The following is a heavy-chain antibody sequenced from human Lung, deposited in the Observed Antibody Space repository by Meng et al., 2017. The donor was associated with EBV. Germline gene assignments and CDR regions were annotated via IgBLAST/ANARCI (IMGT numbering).Heavy chain of an antibody. CDR1: GYTFTTYG. J-gene: IGHJ4*02. Sequence: QVQLVQCGSELKKPGASVRISGKASGYTFTTYGMNWVRQAPGQGLEWMGWINTNTGKPTYAQGLTGRFVFSLDTSVSTAYLQISSLKAEDTAVYYCARDSEAADYWGQGTLVTVSS. V-gene: IGHV7-4-1*02. D-gene: IGHD6-25*01. CDR3: ARDSEAADY. CDR2: INTNTGKP.